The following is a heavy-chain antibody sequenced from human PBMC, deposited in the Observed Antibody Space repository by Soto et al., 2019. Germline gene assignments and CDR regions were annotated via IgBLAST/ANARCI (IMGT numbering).Heavy chain of an antibody. J-gene: IGHJ4*02. D-gene: IGHD3-16*02. V-gene: IGHV2-5*02. CDR1: GFSLSTGRKG. CDR3: AHRTVISLSAYFDY. CDR2: IYWDDDN. Sequence: QITLKESGPTLVKPTQTLTLTCTFSGFSLSTGRKGVSWIRQPPGKALEWLALIYWDDDNRYSPSLKTRLTITKDTSKNQVVLTMTNMDPVDTATYYCAHRTVISLSAYFDYWGQGTLVTVSS.